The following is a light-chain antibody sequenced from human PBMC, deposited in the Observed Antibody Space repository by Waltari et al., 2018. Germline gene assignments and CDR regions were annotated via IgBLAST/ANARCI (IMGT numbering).Light chain of an antibody. Sequence: SSELTQDPAVSVALGQTVRITCQGDSLRSYYAGWYQQKPGKAPVLVIYGKNTRPSGIPDRFSGSSSGNTASLTITGAQAEDEADYYCNSRDSSGNHLVFGGGTKLTVL. J-gene: IGLJ2*01. CDR2: GKN. CDR1: SLRSYY. V-gene: IGLV3-19*01. CDR3: NSRDSSGNHLV.